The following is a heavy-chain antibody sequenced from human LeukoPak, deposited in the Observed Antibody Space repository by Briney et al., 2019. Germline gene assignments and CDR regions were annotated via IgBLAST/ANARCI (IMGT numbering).Heavy chain of an antibody. V-gene: IGHV3-33*01. CDR3: ARARYYGSGIFDY. CDR1: GFTFGSYG. Sequence: GMSLRLSCSASGFTFGSYGMHWVRQAPGKGLEWVALIWYHGNDVDYADSVKGRFTISRDNAKNSLYLQMNSLRAEDTAVYYCARARYYGSGIFDYWGQGTLVTVSS. D-gene: IGHD3-10*01. J-gene: IGHJ4*02. CDR2: IWYHGNDV.